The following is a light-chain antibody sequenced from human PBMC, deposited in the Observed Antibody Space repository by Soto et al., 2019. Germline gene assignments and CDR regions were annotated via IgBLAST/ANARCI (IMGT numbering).Light chain of an antibody. CDR1: QSISSY. CDR2: AAT. V-gene: IGKV1-39*01. J-gene: IGKJ1*01. Sequence: DIQMTPYPSSLSASVGDRVTITCRASQSISSYLNWYQHKPGKAPNLLIYAATTLQSGVPSRFSGSGSGTDFTLTISSLQPEGFATYYCQQSYSNPRTFGQGTKVDIK. CDR3: QQSYSNPRT.